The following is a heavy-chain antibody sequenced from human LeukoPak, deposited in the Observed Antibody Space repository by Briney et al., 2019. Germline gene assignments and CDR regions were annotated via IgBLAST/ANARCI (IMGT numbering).Heavy chain of an antibody. CDR2: IYTSGST. CDR3: ARLLARLVGAASHRVFDI. V-gene: IGHV4-4*07. D-gene: IGHD1-26*01. CDR1: GGSISSYY. J-gene: IGHJ3*02. Sequence: PSETLSLTCTVSGGSISSYYWSWIRQPAGKGLEWIGRIYTSGSTNYNPSLKSRVTMSVDTSKNQFSLKLSSVTAADTAVYYCARLLARLVGAASHRVFDIWGQGTMVTVSS.